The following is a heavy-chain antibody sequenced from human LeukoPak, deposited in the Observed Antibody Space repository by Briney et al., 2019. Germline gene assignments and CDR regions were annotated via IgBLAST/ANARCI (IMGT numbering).Heavy chain of an antibody. J-gene: IGHJ5*02. CDR2: IKQDGSEK. D-gene: IGHD3-3*01. CDR1: GFTFSSYW. V-gene: IGHV3-7*01. Sequence: GGSLRLSCAASGFTFSSYWMSWVRQAPGKGLEWVAIIKQDGSEKYYVDSVKGRFTISRDNAKNSLYLQMNSLRAEDTAVYYCARDWRLDWFDPWGQGTLVTVSS. CDR3: ARDWRLDWFDP.